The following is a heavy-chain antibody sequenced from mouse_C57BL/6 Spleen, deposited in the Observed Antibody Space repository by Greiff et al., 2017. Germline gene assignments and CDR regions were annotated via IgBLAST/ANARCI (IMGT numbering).Heavy chain of an antibody. V-gene: IGHV1-54*01. D-gene: IGHD3-1*01. CDR2: INPGSGGT. Sequence: VQGVESGAELVRPGTSVKVSCKASGYAFTNYLIEWVKQRPGQGLEWIGVINPGSGGTNYNEKFKGKATLTADKSSSTAYMQLSSLTSEDSAVYFCARPSDYAMDYWGQGTSVTVSS. CDR1: GYAFTNYL. J-gene: IGHJ4*01. CDR3: ARPSDYAMDY.